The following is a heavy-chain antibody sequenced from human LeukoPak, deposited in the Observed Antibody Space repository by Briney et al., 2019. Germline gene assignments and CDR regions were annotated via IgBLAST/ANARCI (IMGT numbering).Heavy chain of an antibody. V-gene: IGHV4-59*01. Sequence: SETLSLTCTVSGGSISSYYWSWIPQPPGKGLEWIGYIHYTGSTNYNPSLKRRVIISVDTSKTQFSLKLSSVTTADTAVYYCARSPTYDFWSGYYYFDPWGQGTLVTVSS. D-gene: IGHD3-3*01. CDR1: GGSISSYY. J-gene: IGHJ5*02. CDR3: ARSPTYDFWSGYYYFDP. CDR2: IHYTGST.